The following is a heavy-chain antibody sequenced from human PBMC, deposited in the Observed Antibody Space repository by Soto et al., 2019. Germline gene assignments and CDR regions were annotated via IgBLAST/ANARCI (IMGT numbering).Heavy chain of an antibody. Sequence: EVQLLESGGGLVQPGGSLRLSCAASGFTFSSYAMSWVRQAPGKGLEWVSAITGSGGSTYYADSVKGRFTISRDNSKNTLYLQMSSLRAEDTAVYYCAKDRIAVAGGASDYWGQGTLVTVSS. CDR2: ITGSGGST. D-gene: IGHD6-19*01. J-gene: IGHJ4*02. CDR1: GFTFSSYA. CDR3: AKDRIAVAGGASDY. V-gene: IGHV3-23*01.